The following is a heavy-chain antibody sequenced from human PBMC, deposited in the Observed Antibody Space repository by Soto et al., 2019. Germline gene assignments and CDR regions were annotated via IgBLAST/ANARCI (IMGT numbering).Heavy chain of an antibody. Sequence: GGSLRLSCAASGFTFSSYAMAWVRQAPGKGLEWVSGIGGSGISTYYADCVKGRFTISRDNSKTSLFLQMNSLRAEDTAIYYCTKVRGIVSPAYWGQGILVTVSS. D-gene: IGHD3-16*01. V-gene: IGHV3-23*01. CDR3: TKVRGIVSPAY. CDR2: IGGSGIST. J-gene: IGHJ4*02. CDR1: GFTFSSYA.